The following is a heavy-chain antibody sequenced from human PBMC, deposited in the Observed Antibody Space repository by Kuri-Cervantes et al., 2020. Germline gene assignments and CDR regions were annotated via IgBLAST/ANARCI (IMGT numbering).Heavy chain of an antibody. J-gene: IGHJ4*02. D-gene: IGHD2-15*01. CDR2: ISGSGGST. CDR3: ASTCSGGSCGYFDY. V-gene: IGHV3-23*01. CDR1: GFTFSSYA. Sequence: GGSLRLSGAASGFTFSSYAMSWVRQAPGKGREWVSAISGSGGSTYYADSVKGRFTISRDNSKNTLYLQMNSLRAEDTAVYYCASTCSGGSCGYFDYWGQGTLVTVSS.